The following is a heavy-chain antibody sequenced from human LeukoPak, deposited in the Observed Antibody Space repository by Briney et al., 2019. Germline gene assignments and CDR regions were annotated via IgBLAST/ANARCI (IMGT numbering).Heavy chain of an antibody. V-gene: IGHV4-61*01. D-gene: IGHD2-2*01. J-gene: IGHJ4*02. Sequence: PSETLSLTCTVSGGSVSSGSYYWSWIRQPPGKGLEWIGYIYYSGSTNYNASLQSRVTLSVDTSKNQFSLKLSSVTATDTAIYYCARHTSDSSLDCWGQGTLVTVSS. CDR3: ARHTSDSSLDC. CDR2: IYYSGST. CDR1: GGSVSSGSYY.